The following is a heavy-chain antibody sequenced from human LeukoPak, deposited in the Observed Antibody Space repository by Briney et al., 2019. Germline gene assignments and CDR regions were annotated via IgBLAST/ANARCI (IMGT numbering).Heavy chain of an antibody. CDR3: ARHEDIAAFQNGLDV. D-gene: IGHD6-25*01. CDR2: IYPGDSDT. Sequence: GESLKISCKGSGYSFTSYWIGWVRQMPGKGLEWMGIIYPGDSDTRYSPSFQGQVTISADKSISTAYLQWSSLKAADTAMYYCARHEDIAAFQNGLDVWGQGTTVTVSS. CDR1: GYSFTSYW. V-gene: IGHV5-51*01. J-gene: IGHJ6*02.